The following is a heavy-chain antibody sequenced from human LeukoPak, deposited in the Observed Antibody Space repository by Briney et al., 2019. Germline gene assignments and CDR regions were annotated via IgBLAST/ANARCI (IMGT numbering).Heavy chain of an antibody. CDR1: GFTFSNYL. V-gene: IGHV3-23*01. CDR2: ISHSGSSI. J-gene: IGHJ4*02. Sequence: PGGSLRLSCVASGFTFSNYLMNWVPQAPGKGLEWVSGISHSGSSIYYADSVKGRFTISRDNSKNTLYLQMDRLRVEDTAVYYCAMALDYWGQGALVTVSS. CDR3: AMALDY.